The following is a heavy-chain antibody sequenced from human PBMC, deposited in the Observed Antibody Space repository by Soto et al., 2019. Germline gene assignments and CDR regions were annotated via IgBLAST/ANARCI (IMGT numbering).Heavy chain of an antibody. CDR1: GFTFSNAW. CDR3: TTDGHLYETYYYGMDV. J-gene: IGHJ6*02. D-gene: IGHD5-12*01. CDR2: IKSKTDGGTT. Sequence: EVQLVESGGGLVKPGGSLRLSCAASGFTFSNAWMSWVRQAPGKGLEWVVRIKSKTDGGTTDYAAPVKGRFTISRDDSKHTLYLQMNSLKTYDTAVYYCTTDGHLYETYYYGMDVWGQGTTVTVSS. V-gene: IGHV3-15*01.